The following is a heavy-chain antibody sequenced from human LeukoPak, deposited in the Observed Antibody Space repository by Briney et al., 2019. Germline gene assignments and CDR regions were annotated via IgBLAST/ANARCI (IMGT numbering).Heavy chain of an antibody. CDR3: ARAPPGGGHDY. V-gene: IGHV4-39*07. D-gene: IGHD2-15*01. Sequence: PSETLSLTCTVSGGSISSSSYYWGWIRQPPGKGLEWIGSIYYSGSTYYNPSLKSRVTISVDTSKNQFSLKLSSVTAADTAVYYCARAPPGGGHDYWGQGTLVTVSS. CDR2: IYYSGST. CDR1: GGSISSSSYY. J-gene: IGHJ4*02.